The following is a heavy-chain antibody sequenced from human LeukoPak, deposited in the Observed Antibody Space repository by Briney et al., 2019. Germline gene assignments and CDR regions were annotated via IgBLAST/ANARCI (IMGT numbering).Heavy chain of an antibody. D-gene: IGHD2-15*01. CDR2: IIPIFGTA. Sequence: SVKVSCKASGGTFSSYAISWVRQAPGQGLEWMGGIIPIFGTANYAQKFQGRVTITADESTSTAYMELSSLRSEDTAVYYCARGQASNYCSGGSCYAPFDYWGQGTLVTVSS. J-gene: IGHJ4*02. CDR3: ARGQASNYCSGGSCYAPFDY. V-gene: IGHV1-69*13. CDR1: GGTFSSYA.